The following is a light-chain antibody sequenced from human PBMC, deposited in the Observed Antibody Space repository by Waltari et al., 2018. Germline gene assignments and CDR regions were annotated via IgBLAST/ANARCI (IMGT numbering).Light chain of an antibody. CDR2: VNSDGSH. Sequence: QLILTQSPSASASLGASVKLTCTLSSGHSSNVIAWLQQQPEKGPLFLMKVNSDGSHRKGDEIPDRFSGSSSGAERYLSISSLQSEDEADYFCQTGGHGTWVFGGGTKLTVL. J-gene: IGLJ3*02. V-gene: IGLV4-69*01. CDR3: QTGGHGTWV. CDR1: SGHSSNV.